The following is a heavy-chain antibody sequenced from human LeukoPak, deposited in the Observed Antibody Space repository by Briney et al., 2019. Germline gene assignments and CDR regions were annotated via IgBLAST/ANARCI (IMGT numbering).Heavy chain of an antibody. J-gene: IGHJ4*02. CDR2: ISAQHGQT. V-gene: IGHV1-18*01. CDR1: GYSENFYG. CDR3: AGSLGYCTSNVCYLKY. Sequence: GASVKVSCKTSGYSENFYGITGVRQVAGQGREWMGWISAQHGQTEYAPNSQDRVTMTTDTYTNTAHMELRSLRSDDTAVYYCAGSLGYCTSNVCYLKYWGQGTLVTVSS. D-gene: IGHD2-8*01.